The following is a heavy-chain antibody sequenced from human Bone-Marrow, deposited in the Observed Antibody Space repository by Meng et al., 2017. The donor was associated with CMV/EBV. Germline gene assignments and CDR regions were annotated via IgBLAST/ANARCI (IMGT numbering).Heavy chain of an antibody. J-gene: IGHJ4*02. Sequence: ASVKVSCKVSGGTFSSYAISWVRQAPGQGLEWMGWISAYNGNTNYAQKPEGRVTMTTDTTTSTAYMEQRSLRYDDTAVYYCGRGGYKVADDFDYWGQGTVVTVSS. CDR3: GRGGYKVADDFDY. CDR1: GGTFSSYA. V-gene: IGHV1-18*01. CDR2: ISAYNGNT. D-gene: IGHD5-12*01.